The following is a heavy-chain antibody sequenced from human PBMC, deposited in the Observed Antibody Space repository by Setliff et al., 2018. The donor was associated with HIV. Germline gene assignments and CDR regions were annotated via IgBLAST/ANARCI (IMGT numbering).Heavy chain of an antibody. J-gene: IGHJ2*01. V-gene: IGHV4-39*07. CDR2: IYYSGST. CDR1: GGSITNNNYY. Sequence: KPSETLSLTCNVSGGSITNNNYYWGWIRQPPGKGLEWIASIYYSGSTSYNPALKSRVTMSVDAAKSQFFLKVASVTAADTAVYYCARGLGQQLGRFWYFDLWGRGTLVTVSS. CDR3: ARGLGQQLGRFWYFDL. D-gene: IGHD6-13*01.